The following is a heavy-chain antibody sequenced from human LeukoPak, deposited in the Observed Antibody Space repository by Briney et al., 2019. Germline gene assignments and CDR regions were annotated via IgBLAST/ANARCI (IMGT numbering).Heavy chain of an antibody. CDR3: ARYGSGSYSDDHFQH. CDR1: GGSISSYY. J-gene: IGHJ1*01. D-gene: IGHD3-10*01. V-gene: IGHV4-59*08. CDR2: IYYSGST. Sequence: SETLSLTCTVSGGSISSYYWSWIRQPPGKGLEWIGYIYYSGSTNYNPSLKSRVTISVDTSKNQFSLKLSSVTAADTAVYYCARYGSGSYSDDHFQHWGQGTLVTVSS.